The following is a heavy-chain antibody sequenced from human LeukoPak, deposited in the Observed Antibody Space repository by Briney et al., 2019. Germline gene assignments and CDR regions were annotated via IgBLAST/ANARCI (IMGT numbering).Heavy chain of an antibody. CDR1: GGSFSGYY. CDR3: ALTGFLGHVFDY. V-gene: IGHV4-34*01. D-gene: IGHD7-27*01. Sequence: SETLCLTCAVYGGSFSGYYWSWIRQPPGKGLEWIGEINHSGSTNYNPSLKSRVTISVDTSKNQFSLKLSSVTAADTAVYYCALTGFLGHVFDYWGQGTLVTVSS. J-gene: IGHJ4*02. CDR2: INHSGST.